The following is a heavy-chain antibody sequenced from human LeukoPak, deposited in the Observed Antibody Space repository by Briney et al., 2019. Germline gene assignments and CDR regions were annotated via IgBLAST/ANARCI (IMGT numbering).Heavy chain of an antibody. CDR2: IYYSGST. V-gene: IGHV4-39*07. CDR1: GGSISSSSYY. CDR3: ARDDIVVVPAAITVAAFDI. Sequence: SETLSLTCTVYGGSISSSSYYWGWIRQPPGKGLEWIGSIYYSGSTYYNPSLKSRVTISVDTSKNQSSLKLSPVTAADTAVYYCARDDIVVVPAAITVAAFDIWGQGTMVTVSS. D-gene: IGHD2-2*02. J-gene: IGHJ3*02.